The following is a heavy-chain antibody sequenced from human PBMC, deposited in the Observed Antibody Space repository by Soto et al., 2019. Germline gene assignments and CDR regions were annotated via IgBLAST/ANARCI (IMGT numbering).Heavy chain of an antibody. CDR3: ARYLKPGGDYYPFDY. J-gene: IGHJ4*02. Sequence: PGESLKISCKGSGYSFTSYWIGWVRQMPGKGLEWMGIIYPGDSDTRYSPSFQGQVTISADKSISTAYLQWSSLKASDTAMYYCARYLKPGGDYYPFDYWGQGTLVTVSS. CDR2: IYPGDSDT. D-gene: IGHD2-21*02. CDR1: GYSFTSYW. V-gene: IGHV5-51*01.